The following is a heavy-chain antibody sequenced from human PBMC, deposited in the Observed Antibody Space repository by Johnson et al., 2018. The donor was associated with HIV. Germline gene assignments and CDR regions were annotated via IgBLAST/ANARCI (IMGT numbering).Heavy chain of an antibody. CDR3: ARGPILEWLSGDGLDM. V-gene: IGHV3-30-3*01. CDR1: GFRFSNYA. D-gene: IGHD3-3*01. J-gene: IGHJ3*02. Sequence: QVQPVESGGGVVQPGRSLRLSCAASGFRFSNYALHWVRQTPGKGLEWVALISDDGSNIYYADSVKGQFTISRDNSKNTLHLQMNSLRVEDTAMYYCARGPILEWLSGDGLDMWGQGTMVTVSS. CDR2: ISDDGSNI.